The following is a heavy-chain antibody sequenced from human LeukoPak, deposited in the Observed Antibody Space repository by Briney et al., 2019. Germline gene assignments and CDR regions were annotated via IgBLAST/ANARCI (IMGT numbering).Heavy chain of an antibody. CDR2: IIPIFGTA. J-gene: IGHJ6*04. CDR3: ARDPDTARPMDV. Sequence: SVKVFCKASGGTFSSYAISWVRQAPGQGLECMGGIIPIFGTANYAQKFQGRVTITADKSTSTAYMELSSLRSEDTAVYYCARDPDTARPMDVWGKGTTVTVSS. CDR1: GGTFSSYA. V-gene: IGHV1-69*06. D-gene: IGHD5-18*01.